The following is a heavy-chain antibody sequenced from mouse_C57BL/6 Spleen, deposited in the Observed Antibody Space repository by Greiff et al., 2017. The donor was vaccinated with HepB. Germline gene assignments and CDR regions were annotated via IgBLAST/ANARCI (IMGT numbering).Heavy chain of an antibody. J-gene: IGHJ2*01. D-gene: IGHD1-1*01. CDR2: IDPSDSET. CDR3: ARSGTTDYFDY. CDR1: GYTFTSYW. Sequence: HVQLQQPGAELVRPGSSVNLSCKASGYTFTSYWMHWVKQRPIQGLEWIGNIDPSDSETHYNQKFKDKATLTVDKSSSTAYMQLSSLTSEDSAVYYCARSGTTDYFDYWGQGTTLTVSS. V-gene: IGHV1-52*01.